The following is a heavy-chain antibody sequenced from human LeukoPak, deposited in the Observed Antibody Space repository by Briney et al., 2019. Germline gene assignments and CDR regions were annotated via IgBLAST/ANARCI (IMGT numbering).Heavy chain of an antibody. V-gene: IGHV3-23*01. CDR1: GFTFSSYA. CDR3: VRESAPPDY. J-gene: IGHJ4*02. CDR2: ISGGGGST. Sequence: PGGSLRLSCAASGFTFSSYAMSWVRQTPGKGLEWVSTISGGGGSTYYADSVKGRFTISRDNAKNSLYLQMNSLRADDSAVYYCVRESAPPDYWGQGTLVTVSS.